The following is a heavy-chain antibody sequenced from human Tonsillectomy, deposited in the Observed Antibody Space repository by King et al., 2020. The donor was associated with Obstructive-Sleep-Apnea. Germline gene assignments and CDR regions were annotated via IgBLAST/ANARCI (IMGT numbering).Heavy chain of an antibody. CDR2: INSDGSST. D-gene: IGHD6-6*01. CDR3: ARDHRSIAARNFDY. CDR1: GFTFSSYW. J-gene: IGHJ4*02. V-gene: IGHV3-74*01. Sequence: VQLVESGGGLVQPGGSLRLSCAASGFTFSSYWMHWVLQAPGKGLVWVSRINSDGSSTSYADSVKGRFTISRDNAKNTLYLQMNSLRAEDTAVYYCARDHRSIAARNFDYWGQGTLVTVSS.